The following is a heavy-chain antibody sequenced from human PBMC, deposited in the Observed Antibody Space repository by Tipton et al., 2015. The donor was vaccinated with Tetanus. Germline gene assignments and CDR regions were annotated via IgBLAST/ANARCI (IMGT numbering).Heavy chain of an antibody. Sequence: TLSLTCTVSGDSLVRGGYYWTWIRHLPRKGLEWIGYIYHTGAAHYNPSLKSRVTLSVDMSKNQFFLKMISMTAADTAVYFCARDFGSNHNWFDPWGQGTPVTV. V-gene: IGHV4-31*03. D-gene: IGHD6-13*01. CDR1: GDSLVRGGYY. CDR2: IYHTGAA. CDR3: ARDFGSNHNWFDP. J-gene: IGHJ5*02.